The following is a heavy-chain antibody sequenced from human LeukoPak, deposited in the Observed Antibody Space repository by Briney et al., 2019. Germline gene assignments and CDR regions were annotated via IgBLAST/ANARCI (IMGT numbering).Heavy chain of an antibody. D-gene: IGHD2-2*01. CDR2: IIPIFGTA. J-gene: IGHJ6*04. V-gene: IGHV1-69*06. CDR3: ARRQVVPAAMPGYYYYGMDV. Sequence: ASVKVSCMASGGTFSSYATSWVRQAPGQGREWMGGIIPIFGTANYAQKFQGRVTITADKSTSTAYMELSSLRSEDTAVYYCARRQVVPAAMPGYYYYGMDVWGKGTTVTVSS. CDR1: GGTFSSYA.